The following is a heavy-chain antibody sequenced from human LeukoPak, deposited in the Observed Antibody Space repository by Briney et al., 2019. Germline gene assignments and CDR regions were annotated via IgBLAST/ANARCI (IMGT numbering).Heavy chain of an antibody. V-gene: IGHV3-30*02. CDR3: AKPSIAARPPPVWYFDL. D-gene: IGHD6-6*01. J-gene: IGHJ2*01. CDR1: GITFSNYG. Sequence: PGGSLRLSCAASGITFSNYGMHWVRQAPGKGLEWVAFIRYDGSDKYYADSVKGRFTISRDNSKNTLYLQMNSLRAEDTAVYYCAKPSIAARPPPVWYFDLWGRGTLVTVSS. CDR2: IRYDGSDK.